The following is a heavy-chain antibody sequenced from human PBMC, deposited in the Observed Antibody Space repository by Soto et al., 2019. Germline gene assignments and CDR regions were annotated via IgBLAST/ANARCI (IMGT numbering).Heavy chain of an antibody. D-gene: IGHD6-25*01. CDR2: IWYYGSNN. V-gene: IGHV3-33*03. Sequence: QAQLVESGGGVVQPGTSLRLSCAASGFTISTHGMHWVRQAPGKGLEWLANIWYYGSNNFYAESVKGRFSISKDNSKNTLYLQMSSLRAEDTAVYYCAAATTWHFHLPYWGKGNQVTVSS. CDR1: GFTISTHG. J-gene: IGHJ4*02. CDR3: AAATTWHFHLPY.